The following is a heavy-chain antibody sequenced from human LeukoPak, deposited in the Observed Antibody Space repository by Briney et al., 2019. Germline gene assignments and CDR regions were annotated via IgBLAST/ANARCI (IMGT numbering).Heavy chain of an antibody. D-gene: IGHD6-13*01. CDR2: IYYSGST. Sequence: SETLSLTCTVSGGSISSYYWSWIRQPPGKGLEWIGYIYYSGSTNYKPSLKSRVTISVDTSKNQFSLKLRSVTAADTAVYHCARHTQYSSSWIDYWGQGTLVTVSS. CDR1: GGSISSYY. CDR3: ARHTQYSSSWIDY. J-gene: IGHJ4*02. V-gene: IGHV4-59*08.